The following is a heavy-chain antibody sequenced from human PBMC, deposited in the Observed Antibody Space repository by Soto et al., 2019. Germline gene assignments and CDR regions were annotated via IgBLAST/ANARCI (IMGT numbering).Heavy chain of an antibody. CDR2: INHSGST. CDR1: GGSFSGYY. V-gene: IGHV4-34*01. CDR3: ARVQLNPGAFDI. J-gene: IGHJ3*02. Sequence: PSETLSLTCAVYGGSFSGYYWSWIRQPPGKGLEWIGEINHSGSTNYNPSLKSRVTISVDTSKNQFSLKLSSVTAADTAVYYCARVQLNPGAFDIWGQGTMVTVSS.